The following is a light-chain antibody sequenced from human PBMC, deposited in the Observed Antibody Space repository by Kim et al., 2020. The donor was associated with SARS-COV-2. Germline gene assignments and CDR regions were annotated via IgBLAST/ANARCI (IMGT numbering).Light chain of an antibody. CDR2: DVS. Sequence: LTQPRSVSGSPGQSVTISCTGTSSDVGGYNYVSWYQQHPGKAPKLMIYDVSKRPSGVPDRFSGSKSGNTASLTISGLQAEDEADYYCCSYAGNYTWVFGGGTQLTVL. V-gene: IGLV2-11*01. CDR3: CSYAGNYTWV. CDR1: SSDVGGYNY. J-gene: IGLJ3*02.